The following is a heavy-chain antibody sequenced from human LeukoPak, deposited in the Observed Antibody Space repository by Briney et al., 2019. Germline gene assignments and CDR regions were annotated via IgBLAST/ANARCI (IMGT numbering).Heavy chain of an antibody. CDR2: TNPSGGST. CDR1: GYTFTSYY. J-gene: IGHJ5*02. CDR3: ARDLSSGSPPSWFDP. D-gene: IGHD1-26*01. Sequence: ASVKVSCKASGYTFTSYYMHWVRQAPGQGLEWMGITNPSGGSTSYAQKFQGRVTMTRDTSTSTVYMELSSLRSEDTAVYYCARDLSSGSPPSWFDPWGQGTLVTVSS. V-gene: IGHV1-46*01.